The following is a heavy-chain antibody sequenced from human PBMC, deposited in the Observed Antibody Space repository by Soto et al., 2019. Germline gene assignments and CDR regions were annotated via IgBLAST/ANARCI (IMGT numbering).Heavy chain of an antibody. CDR1: GFTFSSYS. CDR3: ARLLYDFWSGYYRRGPLDA. D-gene: IGHD3-3*01. CDR2: ISSSSSTI. J-gene: IGHJ6*02. V-gene: IGHV3-48*02. Sequence: SLRLSCAASGFTFSSYSMNWVRQAPGKGLEWVSYISSSSSTIYYADSVKGRFTISRDNAKNSLYLQMNSLRDEDTAVYYCARLLYDFWSGYYRRGPLDAWGQGTTVTVSS.